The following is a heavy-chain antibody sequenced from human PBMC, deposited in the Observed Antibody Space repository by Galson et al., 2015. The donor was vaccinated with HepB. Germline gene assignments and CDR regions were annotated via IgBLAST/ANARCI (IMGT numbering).Heavy chain of an antibody. CDR1: GGSISSDSYC. J-gene: IGHJ6*04. CDR2: LYTSGTT. D-gene: IGHD3-3*01. Sequence: TLSLTCTVSGGSISSDSYCWSWIRQPAGKGLEWIGRLYTSGTTIYNPSLKSRVTMSVDTSKNQFSLKLNSVTAADTAVYYCARVAVYDLRSRYYNPYRGLDVWGKGTTVTVSS. CDR3: ARVAVYDLRSRYYNPYRGLDV. V-gene: IGHV4-61*02.